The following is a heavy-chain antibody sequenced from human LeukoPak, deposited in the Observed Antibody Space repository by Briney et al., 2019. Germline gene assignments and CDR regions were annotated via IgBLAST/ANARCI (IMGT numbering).Heavy chain of an antibody. CDR1: GFTFSSYA. CDR2: ISYDGSNK. Sequence: GGSLRLSCAASGFTFSSYAMHWVRQAPGKGLEWVAVISYDGSNKYYADSVKGRFTISRDNSKNTLYLQMNSLRAEDTAVYYCARDSAGDGYNYYDYWGQGTLVTVSS. V-gene: IGHV3-30-3*01. CDR3: ARDSAGDGYNYYDY. J-gene: IGHJ4*02. D-gene: IGHD5-24*01.